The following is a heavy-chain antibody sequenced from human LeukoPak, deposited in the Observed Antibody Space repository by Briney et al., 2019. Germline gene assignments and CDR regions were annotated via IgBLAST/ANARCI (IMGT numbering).Heavy chain of an antibody. V-gene: IGHV4-39*01. Sequence: TPSETLSLTCTVSGCSISSSSYYWGWIRQPPGKGLEWIGSIYYSGSTYYNPSPKSRVTISVDTSKNQFSLKLSSVTAADTAVYYCARPDSSGYYFFVYWGQGTLVTVSS. J-gene: IGHJ4*02. CDR2: IYYSGST. D-gene: IGHD3-22*01. CDR1: GCSISSSSYY. CDR3: ARPDSSGYYFFVY.